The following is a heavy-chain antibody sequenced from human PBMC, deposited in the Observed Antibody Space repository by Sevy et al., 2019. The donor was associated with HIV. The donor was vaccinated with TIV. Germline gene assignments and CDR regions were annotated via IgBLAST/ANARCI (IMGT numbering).Heavy chain of an antibody. J-gene: IGHJ4*02. CDR2: IYYSGST. Sequence: SETLSLTCTVSGGSISSGGYYWSWIRQHPGKGLEWIGYIYYSGSTYYNPSLKSRVTISVDTSKNQFSLKLSSVTAADTAVYYCARNPFDFWGGYYLFDYWGQGTLVTVSS. CDR1: GGSISSGGYY. D-gene: IGHD3-3*01. CDR3: ARNPFDFWGGYYLFDY. V-gene: IGHV4-31*03.